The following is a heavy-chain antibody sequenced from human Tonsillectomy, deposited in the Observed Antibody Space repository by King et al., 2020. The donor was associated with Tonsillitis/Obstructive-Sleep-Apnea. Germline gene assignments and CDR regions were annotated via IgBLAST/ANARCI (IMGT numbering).Heavy chain of an antibody. V-gene: IGHV1-18*01. CDR2: ISAYNGNT. Sequence: VQLVESGAEVKKPGASVKVSCKASGYTFTSYGISWVRQAPGQGLEWMGWISAYNGNTNYAQKLQGRVTMTTDTSTSTAYRELRSLRSDDTAVYYCARDYEQLAFIGDYWGQGPLVTVSS. J-gene: IGHJ4*02. D-gene: IGHD6-6*01. CDR3: ARDYEQLAFIGDY. CDR1: GYTFTSYG.